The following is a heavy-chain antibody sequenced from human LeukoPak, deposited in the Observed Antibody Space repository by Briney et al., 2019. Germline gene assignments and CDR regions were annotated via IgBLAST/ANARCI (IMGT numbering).Heavy chain of an antibody. J-gene: IGHJ6*03. CDR3: ARGQVDIVVVPASYYYYMDV. CDR1: GGSISSYY. CDR2: IYYSGST. V-gene: IGHV4-59*01. Sequence: SETLSLTCTVSGGSISSYYWSWIRQPPGKGLEGMGYIYYSGSTNYYPSLTSRVTISVDTSKTQFSLKLSSVTAADTAVYYCARGQVDIVVVPASYYYYMDVWGKGTTVTVSS. D-gene: IGHD2-2*03.